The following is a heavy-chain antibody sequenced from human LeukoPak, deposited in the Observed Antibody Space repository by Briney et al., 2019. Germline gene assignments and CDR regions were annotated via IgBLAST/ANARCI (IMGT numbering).Heavy chain of an antibody. V-gene: IGHV1-69*04. CDR2: IIPIFGIA. D-gene: IGHD3-16*02. Sequence: ASVKVSCKASGGTFSSYAISWVRQAPGEGLEWMGRIIPIFGIANYAQKFQGGVTITADKSTSTAYMELSSLRSEDTAVYYCASSDGAYDYVWGSYRPQLNWGQGTLVTVSS. CDR1: GGTFSSYA. J-gene: IGHJ4*02. CDR3: ASSDGAYDYVWGSYRPQLN.